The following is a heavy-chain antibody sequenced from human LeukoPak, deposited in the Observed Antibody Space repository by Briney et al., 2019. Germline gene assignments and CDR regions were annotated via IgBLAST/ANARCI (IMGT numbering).Heavy chain of an antibody. CDR3: ARQRGSDSSCFNAFDI. J-gene: IGHJ3*02. D-gene: IGHD3-22*01. V-gene: IGHV1-2*04. CDR2: INPNSGGT. CDR1: GYTFTGYY. Sequence: VSVKVSCKASGYTFTGYYMHWVRQAPGQGLEWMGWINPNSGGTNYAQKFQGWVTMTRDTSISTAYMELSRLRSDDTAVYYCARQRGSDSSCFNAFDIWGQGTMVTVSS.